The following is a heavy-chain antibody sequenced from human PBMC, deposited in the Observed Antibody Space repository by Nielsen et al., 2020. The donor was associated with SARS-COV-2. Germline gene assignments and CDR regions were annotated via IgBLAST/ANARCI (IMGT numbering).Heavy chain of an antibody. J-gene: IGHJ3*02. V-gene: IGHV3-21*01. CDR2: ISSSSSYI. Sequence: GESLKISCAASGFTFSSYSMNWVRQAPGKGLEWVSSISSSSSYIYYADSVKGRFTISRDNAKNSLYLQMNSLRAEDTAVYYCARDTYYYDSSGYPLNAFDIWGQGTMVTVSS. D-gene: IGHD3-22*01. CDR1: GFTFSSYS. CDR3: ARDTYYYDSSGYPLNAFDI.